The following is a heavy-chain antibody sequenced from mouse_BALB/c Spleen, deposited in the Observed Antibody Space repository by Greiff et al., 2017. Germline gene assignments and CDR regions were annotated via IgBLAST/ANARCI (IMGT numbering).Heavy chain of an antibody. CDR2: ISSGSSTI. CDR1: GFTFSSFG. V-gene: IGHV5-17*02. J-gene: IGHJ4*01. Sequence: EVKLMESGGGLVQPGGSRKLSCAASGFTFSSFGMHWVRQAPEKGLEWVAYISSGSSTIYYADTVKGRFTISRDNPKNTLFLQMTSLRSEDTAMYDCAREGIGPPMDYWGQGTSVTVSS. CDR3: AREGIGPPMDY.